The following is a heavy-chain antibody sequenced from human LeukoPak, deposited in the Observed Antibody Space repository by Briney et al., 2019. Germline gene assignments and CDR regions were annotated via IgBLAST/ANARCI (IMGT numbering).Heavy chain of an antibody. CDR3: ARFGGVTASRGDAFDI. V-gene: IGHV3-33*01. CDR2: IWYDGSNK. J-gene: IGHJ3*02. D-gene: IGHD3-16*01. Sequence: PGGSLRLSCAASGFTFSSYGMHWVRQAPGKGLEWVAVIWYDGSNKYYADSVKGRFTISRDNSKNTLYLQMNSLRAEDAAVYYCARFGGVTASRGDAFDIWGQGTMVTVSS. CDR1: GFTFSSYG.